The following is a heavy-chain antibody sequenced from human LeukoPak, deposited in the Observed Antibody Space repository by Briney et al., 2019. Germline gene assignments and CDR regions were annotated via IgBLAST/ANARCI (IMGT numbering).Heavy chain of an antibody. CDR2: IKQDGSEK. D-gene: IGHD1-7*01. J-gene: IGHJ6*03. Sequence: GGSLRLSCAASGFTFSSYWLSCVRQAPGKGLEWVANIKQDGSEKYYVDSVKGRFTISRDNAKNSLYLQMNSLRAEDTAVYYCARQRTGTTWEYYDYYMYVWGKGTTVTVSS. CDR1: GFTFSSYW. CDR3: ARQRTGTTWEYYDYYMYV. V-gene: IGHV3-7*01.